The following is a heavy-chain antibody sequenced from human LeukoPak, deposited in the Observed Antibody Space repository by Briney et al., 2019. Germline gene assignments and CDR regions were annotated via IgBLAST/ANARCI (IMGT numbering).Heavy chain of an antibody. V-gene: IGHV1-24*01. J-gene: IGHJ6*02. D-gene: IGHD6-19*01. Sequence: ASVKVSCKVSGYTLTELSMHWVRQAPGKGLEWMGGFDPEDGETIYAQKFQGRVTMTEDTSTDTAYMELSSLRSEDTAVYYCATEQSAVAGTPGYYYYGMDVWGQGTTVTVSS. CDR1: GYTLTELS. CDR3: ATEQSAVAGTPGYYYYGMDV. CDR2: FDPEDGET.